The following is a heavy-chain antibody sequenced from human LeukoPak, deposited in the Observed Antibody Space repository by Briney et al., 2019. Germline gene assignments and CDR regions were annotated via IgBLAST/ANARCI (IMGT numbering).Heavy chain of an antibody. D-gene: IGHD4-23*01. V-gene: IGHV3-30-3*01. Sequence: GRSLRLSCAASGFXFSSYAMHXVRXAPGKGLEWVAVISYDGSNKYYADSVKGRFTISRDNSKNTLYLQMNSLRAEDTAVYYCARDYGGNTEDYWGQGTLVTVSS. CDR2: ISYDGSNK. CDR3: ARDYGGNTEDY. J-gene: IGHJ4*02. CDR1: GFXFSSYA.